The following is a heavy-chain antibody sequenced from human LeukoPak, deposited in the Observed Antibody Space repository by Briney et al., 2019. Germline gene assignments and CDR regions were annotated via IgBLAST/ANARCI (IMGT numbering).Heavy chain of an antibody. J-gene: IGHJ3*02. CDR2: IKQDGSEK. Sequence: GGSLRLSCAASGFIFSSYWMTWVRQAPGKGLEWVANIKQDGSEKYYVDSVKGRFTISRDNAKNSLYLQMNSLRAKDTAVYYCARDPGYSSSLDAFDIWGQGTMVTVSS. CDR1: GFIFSSYW. D-gene: IGHD6-13*01. CDR3: ARDPGYSSSLDAFDI. V-gene: IGHV3-7*01.